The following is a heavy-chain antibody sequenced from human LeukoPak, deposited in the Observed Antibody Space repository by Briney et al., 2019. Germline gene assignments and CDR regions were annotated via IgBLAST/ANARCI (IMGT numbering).Heavy chain of an antibody. Sequence: RGSLRLSCEASGFTFSSYTLTWVRQAPGKGLEWVSSISSSSGYIYYADSVKGRFTISRDNAKRSLYLQMNSLRDEDTAVYYCAKPLTGGGSWPPFDSWGQGTLVTVSS. V-gene: IGHV3-21*04. D-gene: IGHD2-15*01. J-gene: IGHJ4*02. CDR3: AKPLTGGGSWPPFDS. CDR1: GFTFSSYT. CDR2: ISSSSGYI.